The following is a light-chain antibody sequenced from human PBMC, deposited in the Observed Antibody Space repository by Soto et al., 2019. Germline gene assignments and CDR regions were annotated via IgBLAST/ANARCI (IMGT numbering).Light chain of an antibody. CDR2: AVS. Sequence: QSALTHPSSVSASPGQSISISCTGTSDDIGAYDYVSWYQQHPGKAPKLILYAVSNRPSGVSTRFSGSKAGKTASLTILGVQAYDQGGYYCSSYRSSDTLEVFGTGTKVTVL. CDR1: SDDIGAYDY. CDR3: SSYRSSDTLEV. J-gene: IGLJ1*01. V-gene: IGLV2-14*01.